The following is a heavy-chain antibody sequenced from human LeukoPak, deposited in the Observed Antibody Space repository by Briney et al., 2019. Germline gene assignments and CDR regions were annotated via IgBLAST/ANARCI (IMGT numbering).Heavy chain of an antibody. CDR3: AISPEYYYDSSGSGY. Sequence: GGSLRLSCAASGFTFSSYAMGWVRQAPGKGLEWVSAISGSGGSTYYADSVKGRFTISRDNSKNTLYLQMNSLRAEDTAVYYCAISPEYYYDSSGSGYWGQGTLVTVSS. J-gene: IGHJ4*02. CDR1: GFTFSSYA. CDR2: ISGSGGST. V-gene: IGHV3-23*01. D-gene: IGHD3-22*01.